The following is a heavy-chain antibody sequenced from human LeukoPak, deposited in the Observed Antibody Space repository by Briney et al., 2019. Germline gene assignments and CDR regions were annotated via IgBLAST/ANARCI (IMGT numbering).Heavy chain of an antibody. CDR2: ISGSGGST. J-gene: IGHJ4*02. CDR3: AKDTARMIVVVISC. Sequence: PGGSLRLSCAASGFTFSSYWMSWVRQAPGKGLEWVSAISGSGGSTYYADSVKGRFTISRDNSKNTLYLQMNSLRAEDTAVYYCAKDTARMIVVVISCWGQGTLVTVSS. V-gene: IGHV3-23*01. D-gene: IGHD3-22*01. CDR1: GFTFSSYW.